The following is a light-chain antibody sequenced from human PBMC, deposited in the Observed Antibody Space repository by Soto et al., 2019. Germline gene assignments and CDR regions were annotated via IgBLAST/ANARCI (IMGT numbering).Light chain of an antibody. CDR3: QQYGSSPGLT. J-gene: IGKJ4*01. Sequence: EIVLTQSPGTLSLSPGERATLSCRSSQTVISTYLPWYQKRPGQAPRLLIYGASSRATGISDRFSGSGSGTDFTLTISRLEPEDFAVYYCQQYGSSPGLTFGGGTKVDIK. CDR1: QTVISTY. V-gene: IGKV3-20*01. CDR2: GAS.